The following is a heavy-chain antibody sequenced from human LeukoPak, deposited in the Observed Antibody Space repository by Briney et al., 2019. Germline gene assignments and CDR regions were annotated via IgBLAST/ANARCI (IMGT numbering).Heavy chain of an antibody. CDR3: AKADYYDSSGSIFDI. Sequence: PGGSLRLSCAASGFTFDDYAMHWVRQAPGKGLEWVSGFSWNSGSIGYADSVKGRFTISRDNAKNSLYLQMNSLRAEDMALYYCAKADYYDSSGSIFDIWGQGTMVTVSS. V-gene: IGHV3-9*03. D-gene: IGHD3-22*01. J-gene: IGHJ3*02. CDR1: GFTFDDYA. CDR2: FSWNSGSI.